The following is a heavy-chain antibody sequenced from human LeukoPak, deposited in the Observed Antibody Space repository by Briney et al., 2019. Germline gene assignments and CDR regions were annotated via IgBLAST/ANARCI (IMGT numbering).Heavy chain of an antibody. CDR3: ARDSGELSYYYYYGMDV. V-gene: IGHV3-30-3*01. CDR1: GFTFSHYA. J-gene: IGHJ6*02. D-gene: IGHD3-10*01. CDR2: ISYNGNNK. Sequence: GKSLRLSCASSGFTFSHYAIHWVRQAPGKGLEWVAVISYNGNNKYYADSVKGRFTISRDNSKNSLNLQMNNLSGDDTAVYYCARDSGELSYYYYYGMDVWGQGTTVTVSS.